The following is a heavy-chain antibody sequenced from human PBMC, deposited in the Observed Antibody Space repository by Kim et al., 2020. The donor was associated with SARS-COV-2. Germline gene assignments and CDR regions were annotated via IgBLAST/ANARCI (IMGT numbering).Heavy chain of an antibody. Sequence: GGSLRLSCAASGFTFDDYAMHWVRQAPGKGLEWVSGISWNSGSIGYADSVKGRFTISRDNAKNSLYLQMNSLRAEDTALYYCAKVLYSGYDTGFDYWGQGTLVTVSS. V-gene: IGHV3-9*01. CDR1: GFTFDDYA. J-gene: IGHJ4*02. CDR2: ISWNSGSI. D-gene: IGHD5-12*01. CDR3: AKVLYSGYDTGFDY.